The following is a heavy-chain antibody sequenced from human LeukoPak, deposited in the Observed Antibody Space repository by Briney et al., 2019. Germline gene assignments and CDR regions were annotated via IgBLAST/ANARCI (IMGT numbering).Heavy chain of an antibody. D-gene: IGHD3-9*01. V-gene: IGHV3-7*01. CDR1: LFTFCSYW. Sequence: GGCLRLSRAASLFTFCSYWMSSVRRAPRERPKWVANIKQAVSEKYYMDSVKGRFTISRGNAKNSLYLQMNSLRAEDTAVYYCARVLGIMYYDILTGYRNPTTNFDGWGQGTLVTVSS. CDR2: IKQAVSEK. J-gene: IGHJ4*02. CDR3: ARVLGIMYYDILTGYRNPTTNFDG.